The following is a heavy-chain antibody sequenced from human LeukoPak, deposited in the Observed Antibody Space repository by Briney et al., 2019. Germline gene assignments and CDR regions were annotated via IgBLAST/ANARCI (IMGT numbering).Heavy chain of an antibody. Sequence: SETLSLTCAVYGGSFSGYYWSWIRQPPGKGLEWIGEINHSGSTNYNPSLKSRVTISVDTSKNQFSLKLSSVTAADTAVYYCARHGGSGWHFDYWGQGTLVTVSS. CDR1: GGSFSGYY. CDR2: INHSGST. D-gene: IGHD6-19*01. CDR3: ARHGGSGWHFDY. J-gene: IGHJ4*02. V-gene: IGHV4-34*01.